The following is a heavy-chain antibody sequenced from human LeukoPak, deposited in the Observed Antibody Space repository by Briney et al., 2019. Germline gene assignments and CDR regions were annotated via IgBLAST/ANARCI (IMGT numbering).Heavy chain of an antibody. CDR1: GGSISSSNYY. J-gene: IGHJ4*02. D-gene: IGHD1-26*01. V-gene: IGHV4-39*07. Sequence: TSETLSLTCTVSGGSISSSNYYWGWIRQPPGKGLEWIGTIYYSGSTYYNPSLKSRITISVDTSKNQFSLKLSSVTAADTAVYYCARDGRFPPEVLPRYFDYWGQGTLVTVSS. CDR2: IYYSGST. CDR3: ARDGRFPPEVLPRYFDY.